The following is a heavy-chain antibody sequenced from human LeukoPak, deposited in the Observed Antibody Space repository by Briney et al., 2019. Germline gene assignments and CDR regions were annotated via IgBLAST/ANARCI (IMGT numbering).Heavy chain of an antibody. V-gene: IGHV4-59*01. Sequence: SETLSLTCTVSGDSINNYYWSWIRQPPGKGLEWIGYIYYSGSTNYNPSLKSRVTISVDTSKNQFSLKLSSVTAADTAVYYCARGCPYYDFWSGYYRYWFDPWGQGTLVTVSS. CDR2: IYYSGST. J-gene: IGHJ5*02. D-gene: IGHD3-3*01. CDR3: ARGCPYYDFWSGYYRYWFDP. CDR1: GDSINNYY.